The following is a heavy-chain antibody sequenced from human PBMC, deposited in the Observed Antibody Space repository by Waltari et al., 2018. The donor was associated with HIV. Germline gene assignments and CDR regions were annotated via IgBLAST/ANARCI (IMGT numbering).Heavy chain of an antibody. V-gene: IGHV4-59*01. CDR3: ARVGYAYALYYFDY. J-gene: IGHJ4*02. D-gene: IGHD5-18*01. CDR1: GGSITTNY. Sequence: QVQLQESGPGLVKSSETLSLTCNVSGGSITTNYWSWIRQPPEKGLEWIGYIYYGGITNYNPSLKSRVSISVGTSKNQFSLKVTSVTAADSATYYGARVGYAYALYYFDYWGPGTPVTVSS. CDR2: IYYGGIT.